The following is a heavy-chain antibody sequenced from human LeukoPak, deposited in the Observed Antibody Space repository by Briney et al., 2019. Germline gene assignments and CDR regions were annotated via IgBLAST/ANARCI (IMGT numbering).Heavy chain of an antibody. V-gene: IGHV1-69*05. CDR3: ASPMAEVPTTIQH. D-gene: IGHD5-24*01. CDR2: IIPIFGTA. Sequence: GASVKVSCKASGYTFTSYGVSWVRQAPGQGLEWMGGIIPIFGTANYAQKFQGRVTITTDESTSTAYMELSSLRSEDTAVYYCASPMAEVPTTIQHWGQGTLLTVSS. J-gene: IGHJ1*01. CDR1: GYTFTSYG.